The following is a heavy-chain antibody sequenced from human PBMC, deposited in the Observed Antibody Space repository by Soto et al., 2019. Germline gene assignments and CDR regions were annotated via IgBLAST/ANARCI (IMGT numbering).Heavy chain of an antibody. CDR3: PRGRTGYDFWSGYYYYYYGMDV. V-gene: IGHV1-8*01. D-gene: IGHD3-3*01. CDR1: GYTFTSYD. Sequence: ASVKVSCKASGYTFTSYDINWVRQATGRGLEWMGWMNPNSGNTGYAQKFQGRVTMTRNNSISTAYMELSSLRSEDTAVYYCPRGRTGYDFWSGYYYYYYGMDVWGQGTTVTVSS. CDR2: MNPNSGNT. J-gene: IGHJ6*02.